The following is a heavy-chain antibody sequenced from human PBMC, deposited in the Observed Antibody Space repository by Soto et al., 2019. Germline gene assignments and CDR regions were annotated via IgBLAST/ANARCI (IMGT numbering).Heavy chain of an antibody. D-gene: IGHD3-16*02. CDR2: IYSGGSS. J-gene: IGHJ3*02. Sequence: EVQLVESGGGLIQPGGSLRLSCAATGFTDSSNYMSWVRQTPGKGLEWVSIIYSGGSSYYADSVKGRFTISRDNSKNTLYLQMNSRRAEDTAVYYCASCSMITFGGVIVDDAFDMWGQGTMVSVSS. CDR3: ASCSMITFGGVIVDDAFDM. CDR1: GFTDSSNY. V-gene: IGHV3-53*01.